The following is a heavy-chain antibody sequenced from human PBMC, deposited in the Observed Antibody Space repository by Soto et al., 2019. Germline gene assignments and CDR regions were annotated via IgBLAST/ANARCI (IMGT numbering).Heavy chain of an antibody. J-gene: IGHJ4*02. D-gene: IGHD6-13*01. CDR2: TYYRSKWYN. V-gene: IGHV6-1*01. Sequence: PSQTLSLTCAISGDSVSSNSAAWNWIRQSPSRGLEWLGRTYYRSKWYNDYAVSVKSRITINPDTSKNQFSLQLNSVTPEDTAVYYCARDRSSSWQRPPFVDYWGQGTLVTVSS. CDR3: ARDRSSSWQRPPFVDY. CDR1: GDSVSSNSAA.